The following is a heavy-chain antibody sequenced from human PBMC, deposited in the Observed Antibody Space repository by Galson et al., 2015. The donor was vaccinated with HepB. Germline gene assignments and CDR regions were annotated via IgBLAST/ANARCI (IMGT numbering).Heavy chain of an antibody. V-gene: IGHV4-59*01. CDR1: GGSISSYY. Sequence: SETLSLTCTVSGGSISSYYWSWIRQPPGKGLEWIGYIYYSGSTNYNPSLKSRVTISVDTSKNQFSLKLSSVTAADTAVYYCARYGSSSSGAVDAFDIWGQGTMVTVSS. J-gene: IGHJ3*02. D-gene: IGHD6-6*01. CDR2: IYYSGST. CDR3: ARYGSSSSGAVDAFDI.